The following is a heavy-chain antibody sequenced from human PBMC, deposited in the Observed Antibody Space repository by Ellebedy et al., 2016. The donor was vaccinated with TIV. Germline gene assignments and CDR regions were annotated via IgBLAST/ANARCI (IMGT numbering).Heavy chain of an antibody. V-gene: IGHV1-69*04. CDR1: LCTFSSYA. J-gene: IGHJ3*02. CDR3: ARRGMIKFGGGTDDAFDI. Sequence: AASVTVSCKASLCTFSSYAISWVRQAPGQGLEWMGRIIPILGIANYAQKFQGRVTITADKSTSTAYMELSSLRSADTAGYYCARRGMIKFGGGTDDAFDIWGQGTMVTVSS. D-gene: IGHD3-16*01. CDR2: IIPILGIA.